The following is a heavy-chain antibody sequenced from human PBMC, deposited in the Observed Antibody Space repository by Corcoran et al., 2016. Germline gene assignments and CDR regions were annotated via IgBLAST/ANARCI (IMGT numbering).Heavy chain of an antibody. Sequence: QVQLVEAGGGVGQPGRSLRLSCAASGFTFSSYGMHWVRQAQGKGLEWVAVIWYDGSNKYYADSVKGRFTISRANSKNTLYLQMNSLRAEESAVYYCARDYDMLTGYFLDYWGQGTMVTVSS. CDR3: ARDYDMLTGYFLDY. CDR1: GFTFSSYG. CDR2: IWYDGSNK. J-gene: IGHJ4*02. D-gene: IGHD3-9*01. V-gene: IGHV3-33*01.